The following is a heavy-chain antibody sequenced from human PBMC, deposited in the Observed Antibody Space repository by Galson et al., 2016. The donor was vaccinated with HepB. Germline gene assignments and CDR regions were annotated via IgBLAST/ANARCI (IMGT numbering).Heavy chain of an antibody. V-gene: IGHV3-21*01. CDR2: ISSSSSYI. Sequence: RLSCAASGFTFSSYSMNWVRQAPGKGLEWVSSISSSSSYIYYADSVKGRFPISRDNAKNSLYLQMNSLRAEDTAVYYCARAVSWDYGDYAGYWGQGTLVTVSS. J-gene: IGHJ4*02. CDR3: ARAVSWDYGDYAGY. CDR1: GFTFSSYS. D-gene: IGHD4-17*01.